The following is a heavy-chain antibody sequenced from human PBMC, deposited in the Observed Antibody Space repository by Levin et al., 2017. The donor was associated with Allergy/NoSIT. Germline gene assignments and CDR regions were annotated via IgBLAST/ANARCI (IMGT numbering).Heavy chain of an antibody. Sequence: SVKVSCKASGGTFSSYAISWVRQAPGQGLEWMGGIIPIFGTANYAQKFQGRVTITADKSTSTAYMELSSLRSEDTAVYYCARVGTIFGVVMGYYYYGMDVWGQGTTVTVSS. J-gene: IGHJ6*02. CDR1: GGTFSSYA. CDR3: ARVGTIFGVVMGYYYYGMDV. CDR2: IIPIFGTA. D-gene: IGHD3-3*01. V-gene: IGHV1-69*06.